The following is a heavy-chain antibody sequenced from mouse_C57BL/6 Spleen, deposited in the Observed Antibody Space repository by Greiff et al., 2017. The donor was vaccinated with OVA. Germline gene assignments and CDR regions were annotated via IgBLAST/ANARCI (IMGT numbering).Heavy chain of an antibody. Sequence: QVQLQQSGPELVKPGASVKISCKASGYAFSSSWMNWVKQRPGTGLEWIGRIYPGDGDTNSNGKFKGKATLTADKSSSTAYMQLSILTSEDSAVYFFARSGHYYVMDFDYWGQGTTLTVSS. CDR2: IYPGDGDT. CDR3: ARSGHYYVMDFDY. J-gene: IGHJ2*01. V-gene: IGHV1-82*01. CDR1: GYAFSSSW. D-gene: IGHD1-2*01.